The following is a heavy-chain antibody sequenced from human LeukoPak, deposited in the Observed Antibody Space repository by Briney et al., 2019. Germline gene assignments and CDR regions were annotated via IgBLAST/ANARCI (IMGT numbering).Heavy chain of an antibody. J-gene: IGHJ4*02. CDR2: INAGNGNT. Sequence: ASVKVSCKASGYTFTSYAMHWVRQAPGQRLEWMGWINAGNGNTKYSQKFQGRVTITRDTSASTAYMELSSLRSEDTAVYYRARDQYSSSWYPSGFDYWGQGTLVTVSS. V-gene: IGHV1-3*01. CDR1: GYTFTSYA. D-gene: IGHD6-13*01. CDR3: ARDQYSSSWYPSGFDY.